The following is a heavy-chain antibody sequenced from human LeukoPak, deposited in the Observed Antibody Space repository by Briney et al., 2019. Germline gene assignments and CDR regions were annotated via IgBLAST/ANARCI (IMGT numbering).Heavy chain of an antibody. V-gene: IGHV4-39*07. CDR2: IYYTGDT. J-gene: IGHJ4*02. D-gene: IGHD1-26*01. Sequence: SETLSLTCTVSGGSITSANYYWACIRQPPGKGLEWIGSIYYTGDTYYNPSLKSRVTISVDTSKNQFSLNLSSVTAADTAVYYCARVSDGRAFDYWGQGTLVTVSS. CDR3: ARVSDGRAFDY. CDR1: GGSITSANYY.